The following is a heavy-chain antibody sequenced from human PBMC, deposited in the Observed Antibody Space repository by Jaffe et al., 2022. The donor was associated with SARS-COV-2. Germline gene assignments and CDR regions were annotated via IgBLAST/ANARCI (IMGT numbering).Heavy chain of an antibody. CDR1: GFTFSSYG. CDR2: IWYDGSNK. J-gene: IGHJ6*02. Sequence: QVQLVESGGGVVQPGRSLRLSCAASGFTFSSYGMHWVRQAPGKGLEWVAVIWYDGSNKYYADSVKGRFTISRDNSKNTLYLQMNSLRAEDTAVYYCARSNYDFWSGYYAVSSGYYGMDVWGQGTTVTVSS. CDR3: ARSNYDFWSGYYAVSSGYYGMDV. V-gene: IGHV3-33*01. D-gene: IGHD3-3*01.